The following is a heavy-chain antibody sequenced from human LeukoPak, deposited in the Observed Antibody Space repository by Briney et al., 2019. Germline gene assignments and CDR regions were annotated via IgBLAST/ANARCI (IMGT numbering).Heavy chain of an antibody. V-gene: IGHV1-3*01. CDR1: GYTFTSYA. CDR2: INAGNGNT. J-gene: IGHJ5*02. D-gene: IGHD4-23*01. Sequence: GASVKVSCKASGYTFTSYAMHWVRQAPGQRLEWMGWINAGNGNTKYSQKFQGRVTITRNTSASTAYMELSSLRSEDTAVYYCARDSGNFGRDWFDPWGQGTLVTVSS. CDR3: ARDSGNFGRDWFDP.